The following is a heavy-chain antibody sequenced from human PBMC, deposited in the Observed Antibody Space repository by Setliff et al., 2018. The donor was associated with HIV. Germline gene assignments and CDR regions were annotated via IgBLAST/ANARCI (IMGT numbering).Heavy chain of an antibody. D-gene: IGHD3-22*01. CDR3: ARDKYYHDTSGPPLDY. CDR2: INAGNGNT. CDR1: GYTFTTYA. Sequence: ASVKVSCKASGYTFTTYAMNWVRQAPGQGPEWMGWINAGNGNTKYSQKFQGRVTITRDTSASTAYLDLSSLRSEDTAVYYCARDKYYHDTSGPPLDYWGQGTLVTVSS. V-gene: IGHV1-3*01. J-gene: IGHJ4*02.